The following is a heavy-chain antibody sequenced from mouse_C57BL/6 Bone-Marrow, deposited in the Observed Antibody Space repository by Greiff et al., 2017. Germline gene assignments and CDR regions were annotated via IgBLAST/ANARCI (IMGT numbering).Heavy chain of an antibody. CDR2: IWGVGST. D-gene: IGHD1-1*02. J-gene: IGHJ3*01. Sequence: VKLMESGPGLVAPSQSLSITCTVSGFSLTSYGVDWVRQSPGKGLEWLGVIWGVGSTNYNSALKSRLSISKDNSKSQVFLKMNSLQTDDTAMYYCARLSSWFAYWGQGTLVTVSA. CDR1: GFSLTSYG. CDR3: ARLSSWFAY. V-gene: IGHV2-6*01.